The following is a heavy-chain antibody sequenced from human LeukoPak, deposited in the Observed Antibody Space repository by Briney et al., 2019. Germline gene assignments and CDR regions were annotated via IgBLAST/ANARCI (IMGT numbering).Heavy chain of an antibody. CDR3: ARATAWSGYPVDY. Sequence: PSETLSLTCAVSGGSISSGGYSWSWIRQPPGKGLEWIGYIYHSGSTYYNPSLKSRVTISVDRSKNQFSLKLSSVTAADTAVYYCARATAWSGYPVDYWGQGTLVTVSS. CDR1: GGSISSGGYS. V-gene: IGHV4-30-2*01. J-gene: IGHJ4*02. D-gene: IGHD3-3*01. CDR2: IYHSGST.